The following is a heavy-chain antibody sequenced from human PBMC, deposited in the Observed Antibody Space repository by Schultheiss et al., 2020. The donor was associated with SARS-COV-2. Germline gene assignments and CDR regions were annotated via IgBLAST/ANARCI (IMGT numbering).Heavy chain of an antibody. J-gene: IGHJ4*02. CDR1: GFTFRSYW. CDR2: IKQDGSVE. Sequence: GGSLRLSCAASGFTFRSYWMDWVRQAPGKGLQWVANIKQDGSVEHYVDSVRGRFFISRDNAKNSLDLQMNSLRVDDTAVYYCVKEGDEMGTSWGQGTLVTVSS. D-gene: IGHD5-24*01. V-gene: IGHV3-7*03. CDR3: VKEGDEMGTS.